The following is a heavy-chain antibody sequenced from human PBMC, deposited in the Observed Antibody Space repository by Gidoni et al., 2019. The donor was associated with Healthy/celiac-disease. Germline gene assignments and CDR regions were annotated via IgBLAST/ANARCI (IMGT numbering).Heavy chain of an antibody. CDR2: INHSGST. Sequence: QPPGKGLEWIGEINHSGSTNYNPSLKSRVTISVDTSKNQFSLKLSSLTAADTAVYYCARGLGSSSSPFDYWGQGTLVTVSS. J-gene: IGHJ4*02. D-gene: IGHD6-6*01. V-gene: IGHV4-34*01. CDR3: ARGLGSSSSPFDY.